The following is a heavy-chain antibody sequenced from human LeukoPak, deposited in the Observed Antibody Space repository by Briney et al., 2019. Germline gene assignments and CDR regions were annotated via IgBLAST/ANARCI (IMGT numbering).Heavy chain of an antibody. V-gene: IGHV4-4*02. D-gene: IGHD4-17*01. CDR3: ARVPTVTFFDY. Sequence: PGGSLRLSCATSGFTFSSYWMTWVRQPPGKGLEWIGTIYYSGSTYYNPSLKSRVTISVDTSNNQFSLKLSTVTAADTAVYYCARVPTVTFFDYWGQGTLVTVSS. CDR1: GFTFSSYW. CDR2: IYYSGST. J-gene: IGHJ4*02.